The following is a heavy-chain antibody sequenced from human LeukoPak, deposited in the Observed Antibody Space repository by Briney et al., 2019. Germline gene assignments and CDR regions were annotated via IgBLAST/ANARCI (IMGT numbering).Heavy chain of an antibody. CDR3: ARDFRDTSLITYPYFMDV. V-gene: IGHV3-48*03. CDR1: AFAFSNYE. CDR2: ISTVGSTI. Sequence: GGSLTLSCTTSAFAFSNYEMHWVRQAPGKGLEWVSYISTVGSTIYYSDSVKGRFTISRDNAKKSLSLQMSSLSAADTAVYYCARDFRDTSLITYPYFMDVWGKGTTVTISS. J-gene: IGHJ6*03. D-gene: IGHD3-16*01.